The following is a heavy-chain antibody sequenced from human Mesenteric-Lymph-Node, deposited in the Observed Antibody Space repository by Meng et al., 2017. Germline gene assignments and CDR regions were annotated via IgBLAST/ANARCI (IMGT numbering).Heavy chain of an antibody. CDR1: GDSISSDIW. Sequence: QVQLQESGPGLVKPSGTLSLTCTVSGDSISSDIWWSWVRQPPGKGLEWIGEVYHRGDTNYNPSLKSRVVISVDRSKNQFSLNLSSVTAADTAVYYCGGDQGRQLINHWGQGTLVTVSS. CDR3: GGDQGRQLINH. J-gene: IGHJ4*02. CDR2: VYHRGDT. D-gene: IGHD1-1*01. V-gene: IGHV4-4*02.